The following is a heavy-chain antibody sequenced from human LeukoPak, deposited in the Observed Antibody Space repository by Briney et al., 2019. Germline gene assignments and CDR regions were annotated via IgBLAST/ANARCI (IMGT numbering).Heavy chain of an antibody. Sequence: SETLSLTCTVSGGSISSYYWSWIRQPPGKGLEWIGYIYYSGSTNYNPSLKSRVTISVDTSKNQFSLKLSSVTAADTAVYYCARHFHLPHAFDIWGQGTMVTVSS. CDR2: IYYSGST. V-gene: IGHV4-59*08. CDR3: ARHFHLPHAFDI. J-gene: IGHJ3*02. CDR1: GGSISSYY.